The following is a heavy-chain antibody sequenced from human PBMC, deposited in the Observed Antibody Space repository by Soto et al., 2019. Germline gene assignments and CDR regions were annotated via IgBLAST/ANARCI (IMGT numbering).Heavy chain of an antibody. D-gene: IGHD3-22*01. Sequence: PGGSLRLSCAASGFTFSSYEMNWVRQAPGKWLEWVSYISSSGSTIYYADSVKGRFTISRDNAKNSLYLQMNSLRAEDTAVYYCGRAYDSSGYYYVLDPKPLDYWGQGXLVTVYS. V-gene: IGHV3-48*03. CDR1: GFTFSSYE. J-gene: IGHJ4*02. CDR2: ISSSGSTI. CDR3: GRAYDSSGYYYVLDPKPLDY.